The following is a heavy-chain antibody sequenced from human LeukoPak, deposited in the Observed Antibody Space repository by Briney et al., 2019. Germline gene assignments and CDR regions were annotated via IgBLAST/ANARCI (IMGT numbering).Heavy chain of an antibody. CDR2: IIPIFGTA. V-gene: IGHV1-69*13. CDR3: SRRDSYYYDSSCYPAPYYYGMDV. CDR1: GGTFSSYA. Sequence: GASVKVSCKASGGTFSSYAISGVRQAPGQGLEWMGGIIPIFGTANYAQKFQGRVTITADESTITAYMELSSLRSEDTAVDYCSRRDSYYYDSSCYPAPYYYGMDVWGQGTTVPGS. J-gene: IGHJ6*02. D-gene: IGHD3-22*01.